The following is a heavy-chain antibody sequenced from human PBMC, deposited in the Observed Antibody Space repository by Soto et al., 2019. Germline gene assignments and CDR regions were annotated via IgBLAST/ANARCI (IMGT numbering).Heavy chain of an antibody. V-gene: IGHV3-74*01. Sequence: PGGSLRLSCAASGFTFSSYWMHWVRQAPGKGLVWVSRINSDGSSTSYADSVKGRFTISRDNAKNTLYLQMNSLRAEDTAVYYCARARYCIGGNCYSDYWAREPWSPSPQ. D-gene: IGHD2-15*01. J-gene: IGHJ4*02. CDR3: ARARYCIGGNCYSDY. CDR2: INSDGSST. CDR1: GFTFSSYW.